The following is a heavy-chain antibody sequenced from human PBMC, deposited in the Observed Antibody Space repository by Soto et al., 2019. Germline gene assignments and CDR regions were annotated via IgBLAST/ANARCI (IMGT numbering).Heavy chain of an antibody. J-gene: IGHJ6*02. CDR2: IIPVFGTT. CDR1: GGTFSNYT. V-gene: IGHV1-69*01. CDR3: ARSSPYIVVRKPTGNQDYYGMDV. Sequence: QVQLVQSGAEVKKPGSSVKVFCKASGGTFSNYTISWVRQAPGQGLEWMGGIIPVFGTTDSEQKFQGRVTITADGSTSTAYMKLSSLRAADTAVYYCARSSPYIVVRKPTGNQDYYGMDVWGQGPTVTVSS. D-gene: IGHD2-2*01.